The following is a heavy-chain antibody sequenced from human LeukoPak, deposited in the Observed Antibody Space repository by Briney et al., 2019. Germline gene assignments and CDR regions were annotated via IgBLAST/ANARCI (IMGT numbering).Heavy chain of an antibody. CDR1: GFTFSSYS. CDR3: ARGQGVVATDY. D-gene: IGHD5-12*01. CDR2: INTDGSST. J-gene: IGHJ4*02. Sequence: PGGSLRLSWAASGFTFSSYSMNWVRQAPGKGLEWVSRINTDGSSTSYADSVKGRFTISRDNAKNTLYLQMNSLRAEDTAVYYCARGQGVVATDYWGQGTLVTVSS. V-gene: IGHV3-74*01.